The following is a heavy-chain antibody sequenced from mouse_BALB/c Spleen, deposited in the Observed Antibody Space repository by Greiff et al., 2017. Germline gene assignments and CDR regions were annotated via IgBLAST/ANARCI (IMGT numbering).Heavy chain of an antibody. CDR1: GFTFSSYA. Sequence: EVHLVESGGGLVKPGGSLKLSCAASGFTFSSYAMSWVRQSPEKRLEWVAEISSGGSYTYYPDTVTGRFTISRDNAKNTLYLEMSSLRSEDTAMYYCASDLPFAYWGQGTLVTVSA. V-gene: IGHV5-9-4*01. J-gene: IGHJ3*01. CDR3: ASDLPFAY. CDR2: ISSGGSYT.